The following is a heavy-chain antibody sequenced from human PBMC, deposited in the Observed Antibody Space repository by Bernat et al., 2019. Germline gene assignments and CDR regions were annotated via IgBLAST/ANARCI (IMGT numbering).Heavy chain of an antibody. D-gene: IGHD3-16*01. V-gene: IGHV4-34*01. Sequence: QVQLQQWGAGLLKPSETLSLTCAVYGGSFSGYYWSWIRQHPGKGLEWIGYIYYSGSTYYNPSLKSRVTISVDTSKNQFSLKLSSVTTADMAVYYCARENYDYTLDPWGQGTLVTVSS. CDR3: ARENYDYTLDP. CDR1: GGSFSGYY. CDR2: IYYSGST. J-gene: IGHJ5*02.